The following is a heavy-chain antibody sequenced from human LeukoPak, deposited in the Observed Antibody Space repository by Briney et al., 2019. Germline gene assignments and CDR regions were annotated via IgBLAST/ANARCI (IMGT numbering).Heavy chain of an antibody. D-gene: IGHD3-22*01. V-gene: IGHV1-69*04. Sequence: SVKVSCKASGGTFSSYAISWVRQAPGQGLEWMGRIIPIFGIANYAQKFQGRVTITADKSTSTAYMELSSLRSEDTAVYYSARDNPLHPGLVITNYNWFDPWGQGTLVTVSS. CDR2: IIPIFGIA. J-gene: IGHJ5*02. CDR1: GGTFSSYA. CDR3: ARDNPLHPGLVITNYNWFDP.